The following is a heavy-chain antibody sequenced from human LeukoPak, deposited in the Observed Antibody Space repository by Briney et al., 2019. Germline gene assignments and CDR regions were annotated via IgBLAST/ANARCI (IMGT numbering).Heavy chain of an antibody. CDR3: ATAGPISGRHNYFDS. J-gene: IGHJ4*02. D-gene: IGHD3-10*01. Sequence: SETLSLTCTVSVGPITGPYWSWLRQPPGKGLEDIGYIYYSGSTNYNPSLKSRVTISVDTSKNQFSLKLTSVPAADTAVYYCATAGPISGRHNYFDSWGQGTLVTVSS. V-gene: IGHV4-59*11. CDR1: VGPITGPY. CDR2: IYYSGST.